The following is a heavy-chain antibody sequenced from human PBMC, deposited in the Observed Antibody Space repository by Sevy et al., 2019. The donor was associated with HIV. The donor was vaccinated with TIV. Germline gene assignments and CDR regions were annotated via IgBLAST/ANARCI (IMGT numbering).Heavy chain of an antibody. CDR2: INHSGST. CDR1: GGSFSGYY. D-gene: IGHD3-10*01. J-gene: IGHJ5*02. CDR3: ARVGRKYYGSGNWFDP. V-gene: IGHV4-34*01. Sequence: SETLSLTCAVNGGSFSGYYWSWIRQPPGKGLEWIGEINHSGSTNYNPSLKSRVTISVDTSKNQFSLKLSSVTAADTAVYYCARVGRKYYGSGNWFDPWGQGTLVTVSS.